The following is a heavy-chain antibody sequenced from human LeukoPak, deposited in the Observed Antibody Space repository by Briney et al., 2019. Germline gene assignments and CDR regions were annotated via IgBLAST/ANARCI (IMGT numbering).Heavy chain of an antibody. V-gene: IGHV3-11*05. CDR2: ITSSSGST. Sequence: GSPRLSCAASGFSFSDHYMSWIRQAPGKGLEWVSHITSSSGSTNYADSVKGRFTISRDNAKNSLYLQMNSLRADDTAVYYCARGHSGLDHWGQG. CDR3: ARGHSGLDH. J-gene: IGHJ4*02. CDR1: GFSFSDHY. D-gene: IGHD3/OR15-3a*01.